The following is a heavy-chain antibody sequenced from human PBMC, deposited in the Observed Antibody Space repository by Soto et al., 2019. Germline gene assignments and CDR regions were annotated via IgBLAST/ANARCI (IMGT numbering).Heavy chain of an antibody. CDR2: ISYDGSNK. CDR1: GFTFSSYG. V-gene: IGHV3-30*18. D-gene: IGHD2-21*01. CDR3: AKESVVVMRGYFDY. Sequence: ESGGGVVQPGRSLRLSCAASGFTFSSYGMHWVRQAPGKGLEWVAVISYDGSNKYYADSVKGRFTISRDNSKNTLYLQMNSLRAEDTAVYYCAKESVVVMRGYFDYWGQGTLVTVSS. J-gene: IGHJ4*02.